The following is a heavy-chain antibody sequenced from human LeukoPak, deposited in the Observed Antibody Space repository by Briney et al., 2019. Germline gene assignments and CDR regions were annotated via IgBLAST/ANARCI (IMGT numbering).Heavy chain of an antibody. V-gene: IGHV3-23*01. D-gene: IGHD3-22*01. J-gene: IGHJ4*02. CDR3: AKEGYYDSSGYPDDYYFDY. CDR2: ISGSGGST. Sequence: GGSLRLSCAASGFTFSSYAMSWVRQAPGKGLEWVSAISGSGGSTYYADSVKGRFTISRVNSKNTLYLQMNSLRAEDTAVYYCAKEGYYDSSGYPDDYYFDYWGQGTLVTVSS. CDR1: GFTFSSYA.